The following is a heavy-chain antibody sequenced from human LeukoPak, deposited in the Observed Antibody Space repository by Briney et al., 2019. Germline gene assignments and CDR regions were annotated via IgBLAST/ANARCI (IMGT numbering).Heavy chain of an antibody. V-gene: IGHV1-2*02. J-gene: IGHJ5*02. CDR2: INPNTGDT. D-gene: IGHD3-16*02. CDR3: ARDNSVGDIAWWFDP. Sequence: ASVKVSCKASGYTFTGYYMHWVRQAPGQGLEWMGWINPNTGDTHYAQKFQGRVTMTRDMSTTTDYMELSSLRSEDTAVYYCARDNSVGDIAWWFDPWGQGTLVTVSS. CDR1: GYTFTGYY.